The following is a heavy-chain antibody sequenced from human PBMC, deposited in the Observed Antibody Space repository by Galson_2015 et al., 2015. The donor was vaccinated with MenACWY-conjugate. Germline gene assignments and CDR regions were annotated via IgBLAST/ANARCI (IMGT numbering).Heavy chain of an antibody. Sequence: QSGAEVKKPGESLKISCKGSGYTFTTYWIAWVRQMPGKGLEWMGIIYPGDSDTRYSPSFQGLVTISADKSITTAYLQWSSLKASDTAIYYCARHRDGYTNDYWGQGTLATVSS. CDR3: ARHRDGYTNDY. V-gene: IGHV5-51*01. CDR2: IYPGDSDT. CDR1: GYTFTTYW. J-gene: IGHJ4*02. D-gene: IGHD5-24*01.